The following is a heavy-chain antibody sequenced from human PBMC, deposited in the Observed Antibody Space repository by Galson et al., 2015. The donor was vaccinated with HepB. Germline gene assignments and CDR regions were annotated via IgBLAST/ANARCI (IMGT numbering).Heavy chain of an antibody. J-gene: IGHJ4*02. CDR3: VRGGGFGEPDYFDY. CDR2: IIPILGIA. CDR1: GGTFSSYT. Sequence: SVKVSCKASGGTFSSYTISWVRQAPGQGLEWMGRIIPILGIANYAQKFQGRVTITADKSTSTAYMELSSLRSEDTAVYYCVRGGGFGEPDYFDYWGQGTLVTVSS. V-gene: IGHV1-69*02. D-gene: IGHD3-10*01.